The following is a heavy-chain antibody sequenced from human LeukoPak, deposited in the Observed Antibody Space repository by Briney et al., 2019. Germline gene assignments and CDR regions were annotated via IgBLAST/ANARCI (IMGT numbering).Heavy chain of an antibody. D-gene: IGHD6-13*01. CDR3: TRGSSGAGTGLGY. CDR2: IRSKACGGTT. V-gene: IGHV3-49*03. J-gene: IGHJ4*02. Sequence: PGGSLRLSCTASGFTFGDYAMSWFRQAPGKGLEWVGFIRSKACGGTTEYAASVKGRFTISRDDSKSIAYLQMNSLKTEDTAVYYCTRGSSGAGTGLGYWGQGTLVTVSS. CDR1: GFTFGDYA.